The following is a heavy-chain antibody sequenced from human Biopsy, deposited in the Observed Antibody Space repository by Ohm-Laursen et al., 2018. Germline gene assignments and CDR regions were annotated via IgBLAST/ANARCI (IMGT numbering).Heavy chain of an antibody. V-gene: IGHV3-9*01. CDR1: GFRFDDYA. CDR3: AKACCSGSYYDGFDV. D-gene: IGHD1-26*01. Sequence: RSLRLSCAASGFRFDDYAMHWVRQVPGKGLEWVSGISWNGNTIGYADSVKGRFTISRDDAKNSLHLQMDSLRPEDTALYYCAKACCSGSYYDGFDVWGQGTVVTVSS. J-gene: IGHJ3*01. CDR2: ISWNGNTI.